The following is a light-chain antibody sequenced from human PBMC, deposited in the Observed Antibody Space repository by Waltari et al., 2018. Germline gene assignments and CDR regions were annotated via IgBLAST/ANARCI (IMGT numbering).Light chain of an antibody. Sequence: DIQMTQSPSSLSASVGDRVTITCRASQSISTYVNWFQHKPGKSPKLLIYEASSLQTGVPSRFSGSGSGTDFTLTISSLQPEDFVIYFCQQTYTTTWTFGQGTKVEIK. CDR1: QSISTY. CDR3: QQTYTTTWT. CDR2: EAS. J-gene: IGKJ1*01. V-gene: IGKV1-39*01.